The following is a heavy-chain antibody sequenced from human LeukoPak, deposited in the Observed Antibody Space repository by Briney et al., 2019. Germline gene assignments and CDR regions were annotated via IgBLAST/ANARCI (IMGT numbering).Heavy chain of an antibody. CDR2: ISSNGGST. J-gene: IGHJ4*02. D-gene: IGHD6-19*01. CDR1: GFTFSSYA. CDR3: ARDGPLAVAGTSYYFDY. V-gene: IGHV3-64*01. Sequence: GGSLRLSCAASGFTFSSYAMHWVRQAPGKGLEYVSAISSNGGSTYYANSVKGRFTISRDNSKNTLYLQMGSLRAEDMAVYYCARDGPLAVAGTSYYFDYWGQGTLVTVSS.